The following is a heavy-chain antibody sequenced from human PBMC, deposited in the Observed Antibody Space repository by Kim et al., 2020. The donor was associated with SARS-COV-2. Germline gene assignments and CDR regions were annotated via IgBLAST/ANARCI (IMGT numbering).Heavy chain of an antibody. CDR2: ISGDGGST. CDR1: GFTFDDYA. D-gene: IGHD1-26*01. Sequence: GGSLRLSCAASGFTFDDYAMHWVRQAPGKGLEWVSLISGDGGSTYYADSVKGRFTISRDNSKNSLYLQMNSLRTEDTALYYCAKDFEGSGMYRGGFDYWGQGTLVTVSS. J-gene: IGHJ4*02. CDR3: AKDFEGSGMYRGGFDY. V-gene: IGHV3-43*02.